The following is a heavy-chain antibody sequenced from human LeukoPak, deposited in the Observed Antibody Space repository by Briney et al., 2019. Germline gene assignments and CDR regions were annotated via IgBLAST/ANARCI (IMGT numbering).Heavy chain of an antibody. D-gene: IGHD3-10*01. J-gene: IGHJ4*02. CDR1: GYSFTSYG. Sequence: GAAVKLSCKAAGYSFTSYGISWVRQAPGQGLGWVGWISAYNGNTNYAEKLQGRVTMTTDTSTSTAYMELRSLRSDDTAVYYCATSLPNYYGSGSYYPPPYLDYWGQGTLVTVSS. V-gene: IGHV1-18*01. CDR2: ISAYNGNT. CDR3: ATSLPNYYGSGSYYPPPYLDY.